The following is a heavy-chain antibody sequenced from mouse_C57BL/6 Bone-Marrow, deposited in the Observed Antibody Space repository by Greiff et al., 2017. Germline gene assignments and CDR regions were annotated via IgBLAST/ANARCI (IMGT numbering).Heavy chain of an antibody. V-gene: IGHV6-3*01. Sequence: EVQVVESGGGLVQPGGFMKLSCVASGFTFSNYWMNWVRQSPEKGLEWVAQIRLKSDNYATHYAESVKGRFTISRDDSKSSVYLQMNNLRAEDTGIYYCTNYGSTYFDYWGQGTTLTVSS. D-gene: IGHD1-1*01. CDR2: IRLKSDNYAT. CDR1: GFTFSNYW. J-gene: IGHJ2*01. CDR3: TNYGSTYFDY.